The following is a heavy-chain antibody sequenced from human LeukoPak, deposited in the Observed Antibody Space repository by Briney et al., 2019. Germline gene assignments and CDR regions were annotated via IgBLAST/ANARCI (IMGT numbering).Heavy chain of an antibody. J-gene: IGHJ4*02. Sequence: GGSLRLSCAASGFTFSSYGMHWVRQAPGKGLEWVAVISYDGSNKYYADSVKGRFTISRDNSKNTLYLQVNSLRAEDTAVYYCAKDRPLDYWGQGTLVTVSS. CDR2: ISYDGSNK. CDR1: GFTFSSYG. CDR3: AKDRPLDY. V-gene: IGHV3-30*18.